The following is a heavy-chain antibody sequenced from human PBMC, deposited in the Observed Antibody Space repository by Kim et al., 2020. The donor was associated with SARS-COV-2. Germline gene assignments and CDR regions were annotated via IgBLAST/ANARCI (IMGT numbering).Heavy chain of an antibody. CDR1: GYTFTSYG. V-gene: IGHV1-18*01. CDR3: ARDTIPRYYGSGSATQY. Sequence: ASVKVSCKASGYTFTSYGISWVRQAPGQGLEWMGWISAYNGNTNYAQKLQGRVTMTTDTSTSTAYMELRSLRSDDTAVYYCARDTIPRYYGSGSATQYWGQGTLVTVSS. D-gene: IGHD3-10*01. CDR2: ISAYNGNT. J-gene: IGHJ4*02.